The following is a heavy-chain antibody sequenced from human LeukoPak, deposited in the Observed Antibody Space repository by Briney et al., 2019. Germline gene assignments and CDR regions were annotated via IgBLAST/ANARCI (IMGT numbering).Heavy chain of an antibody. CDR3: ARGLDIVVVPAAALYFDY. CDR2: INHSGST. CDR1: GGSFSGYY. V-gene: IGHV4-34*01. J-gene: IGHJ4*02. D-gene: IGHD2-2*03. Sequence: SETLSLTCAVYGGSFSGYYWSWIRQPPGKGLEWIGEINHSGSTNYNPSLKSRVTISVDTSKNQFSLKLSSVTDADTAVYYCARGLDIVVVPAAALYFDYWGQETLVPVSS.